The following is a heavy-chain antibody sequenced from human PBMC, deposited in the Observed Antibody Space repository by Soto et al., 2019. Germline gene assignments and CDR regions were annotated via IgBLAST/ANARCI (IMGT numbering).Heavy chain of an antibody. CDR3: ARLDSIWYGCAYYCYGKDV. V-gene: IGHV5-51*01. Sequence: GESLKISCKGSGYSFTSYWIGWVRQMPGKGLEWMGIIYPGDSDTRYSPSFQGQVTISADKSISTAYLQWSSLKASDTAMYYCARLDSIWYGCAYYCYGKDVCGQGTTVTVSS. CDR1: GYSFTSYW. J-gene: IGHJ6*02. CDR2: IYPGDSDT. D-gene: IGHD6-13*01.